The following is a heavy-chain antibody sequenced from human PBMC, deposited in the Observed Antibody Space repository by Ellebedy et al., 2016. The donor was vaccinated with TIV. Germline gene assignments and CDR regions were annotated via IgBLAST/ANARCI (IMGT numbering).Heavy chain of an antibody. D-gene: IGHD2-2*01. Sequence: GGSLRLSXAASGFTFSSYAMSWVRQAPGKGLEWVSAISGSGGSTYYADSVKGRFTISRDNSKNTLYLQMNSLRAEDTAVYYCARAPYPQWDQLLRVRWLQGTHFDYWGQGTLVTVSS. V-gene: IGHV3-23*01. CDR1: GFTFSSYA. J-gene: IGHJ4*02. CDR3: ARAPYPQWDQLLRVRWLQGTHFDY. CDR2: ISGSGGST.